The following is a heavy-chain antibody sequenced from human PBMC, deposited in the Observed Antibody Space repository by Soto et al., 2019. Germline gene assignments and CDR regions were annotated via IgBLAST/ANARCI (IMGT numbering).Heavy chain of an antibody. D-gene: IGHD6-13*01. V-gene: IGHV4-39*01. CDR2: IYYSGST. CDR3: ARLMGIVAAAPGY. Sequence: PSETLSLTFTVSGGSISSSSYYWGWIRQPPGKGLEWIGSIYYSGSTYYNPSLKSRVTISVDTSKNQFSLKLSSVTAADTAVYYCARLMGIVAAAPGYWGQGTLVTVSS. J-gene: IGHJ4*02. CDR1: GGSISSSSYY.